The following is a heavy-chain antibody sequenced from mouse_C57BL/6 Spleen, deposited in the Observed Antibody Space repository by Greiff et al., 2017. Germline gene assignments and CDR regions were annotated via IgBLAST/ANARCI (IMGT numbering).Heavy chain of an antibody. Sequence: DVQLQESGPGLVKPSQSLSLTCSVTGYSITSGYYWNWIRQFPGNKLEWMGYISYDGSNNYNPSLKNRISITRDTSKNQFFLKLNSVTTEDTATYYCAREGIYYGSSLYFDYWGQGTTLTVSS. CDR1: GYSITSGYY. J-gene: IGHJ2*01. CDR3: AREGIYYGSSLYFDY. D-gene: IGHD1-1*01. CDR2: ISYDGSN. V-gene: IGHV3-6*01.